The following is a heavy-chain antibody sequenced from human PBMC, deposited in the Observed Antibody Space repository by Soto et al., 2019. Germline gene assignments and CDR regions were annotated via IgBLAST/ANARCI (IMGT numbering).Heavy chain of an antibody. D-gene: IGHD1-20*01. CDR2: IYYSGST. CDR3: ATSPITGGDYFDY. J-gene: IGHJ4*02. V-gene: IGHV4-59*01. Sequence: SETLSLTCTVSGGSISSYYWSWIRQPPGKGLEWIGYIYYSGSTNYNPSLKSRVTISVDTSKNQFSLKLSSVTAADTAVYYCATSPITGGDYFDYWGQGTLVTVSS. CDR1: GGSISSYY.